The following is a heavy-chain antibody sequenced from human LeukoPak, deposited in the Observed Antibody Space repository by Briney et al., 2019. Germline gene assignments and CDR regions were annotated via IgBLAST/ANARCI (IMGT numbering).Heavy chain of an antibody. D-gene: IGHD6-13*01. CDR1: GFTLINFE. CDR2: ISSSGTTI. J-gene: IGHJ4*02. Sequence: GGSLMLSCAASGFTLINFEMTWVRQAPGKGLEWVSYISSSGTTIYNADSVTGRFTISRDNAKNSMYLLMNSLRAEDTAVYYCARLSRKFSGSLDYWGQGTPATVSS. V-gene: IGHV3-48*03. CDR3: ARLSRKFSGSLDY.